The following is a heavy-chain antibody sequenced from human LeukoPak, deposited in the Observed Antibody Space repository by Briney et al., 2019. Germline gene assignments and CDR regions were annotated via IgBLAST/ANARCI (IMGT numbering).Heavy chain of an antibody. CDR2: IYYSGST. Sequence: PSETLSLTCTVSGGSISSYYWSWIRQPPGKGLEWIGYIYYSGSTNYNPSLKSRVTISVDTSKNQFSLKLSSVTAADTAVYYCARVGRTGMRRAFDIWGQGTMVTVSS. D-gene: IGHD6-13*01. CDR3: ARVGRTGMRRAFDI. J-gene: IGHJ3*02. V-gene: IGHV4-59*01. CDR1: GGSISSYY.